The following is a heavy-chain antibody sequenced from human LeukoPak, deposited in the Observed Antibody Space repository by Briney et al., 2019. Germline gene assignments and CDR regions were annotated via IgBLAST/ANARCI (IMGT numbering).Heavy chain of an antibody. CDR2: IYYSGSA. V-gene: IGHV4-59*01. D-gene: IGHD5-18*01. J-gene: IGHJ6*02. Sequence: PSETLSLTCTVSGGSISNYYWSWIWQPPGKGLEWIGYIYYSGSANYNPSLKSRVTISVDTSKNQFSLKLSSVAAADTAVYYCARVGYGYGPYGMDVWGQGTTVTVSS. CDR3: ARVGYGYGPYGMDV. CDR1: GGSISNYY.